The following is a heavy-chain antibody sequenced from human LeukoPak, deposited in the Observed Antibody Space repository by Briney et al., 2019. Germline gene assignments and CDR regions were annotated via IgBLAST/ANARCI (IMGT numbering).Heavy chain of an antibody. J-gene: IGHJ4*02. Sequence: ASVKASCKASGYTFTSYGISWVRQAPGQGLEWMGWISAYNGNTNYAQKLQGRVTMTTDTSTSTAYMELRSLRSDDTAVYYCAREGGIAVAGTTEFDYWGQGTLVTVSS. CDR1: GYTFTSYG. D-gene: IGHD6-19*01. V-gene: IGHV1-18*01. CDR3: AREGGIAVAGTTEFDY. CDR2: ISAYNGNT.